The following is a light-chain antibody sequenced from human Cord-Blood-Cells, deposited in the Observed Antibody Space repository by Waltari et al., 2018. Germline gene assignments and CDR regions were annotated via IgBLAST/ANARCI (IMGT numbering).Light chain of an antibody. CDR3: AAWDDSLNAWV. CDR1: SSNIGSNT. Sequence: QSVLTQPPSASGTPRPRVTISCSGTSSNIGSNTVNWYQQLPGTAPKLLIYSNNQRPSGVPDRFSGSKSGTSASLAISGLQSEDEADYYCAAWDDSLNAWVFGGGTKLTVL. V-gene: IGLV1-44*01. CDR2: SNN. J-gene: IGLJ3*02.